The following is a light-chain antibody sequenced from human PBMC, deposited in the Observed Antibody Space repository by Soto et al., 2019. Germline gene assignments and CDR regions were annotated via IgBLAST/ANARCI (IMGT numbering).Light chain of an antibody. J-gene: IGKJ3*01. Sequence: DIQVTQSPSSLSASVGDRVTITCRTSHNIATYLYWYQHRPWKAPNLLIYTATSLQSGVPSRFSGSGTGSDLTLTIGALQPDDFSSYFCQQNYATPFTFGRGTTV. CDR1: HNIATY. CDR2: TAT. CDR3: QQNYATPFT. V-gene: IGKV1-39*01.